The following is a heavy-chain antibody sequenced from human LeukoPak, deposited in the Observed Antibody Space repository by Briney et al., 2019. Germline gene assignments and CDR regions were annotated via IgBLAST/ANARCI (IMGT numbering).Heavy chain of an antibody. D-gene: IGHD2-2*02. V-gene: IGHV4-39*07. CDR3: EREQTPYCSSTSCYTGLGYMDV. Sequence: SETLSLTCTVSGGSISSSSYYWGWIRQPPGKGLEWIGSIYYSGSTYYNPSLKSRVTISVDTSKNQFSLKLSSVTAADTAVYYCEREQTPYCSSTSCYTGLGYMDVWGKGTTVTVSS. CDR2: IYYSGST. CDR1: GGSISSSSYY. J-gene: IGHJ6*03.